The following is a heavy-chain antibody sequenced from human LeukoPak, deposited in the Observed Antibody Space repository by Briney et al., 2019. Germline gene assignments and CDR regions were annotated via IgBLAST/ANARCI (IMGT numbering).Heavy chain of an antibody. V-gene: IGHV6-1*01. Sequence: SQTLSLTCAISGDSVSSNSAAWNWIRQSPSRGLEWLGRTYYRSKWYNDYAVSVKSRITINPDTSKNQFSLQLNSVTPEDTAVYYCARDVVVVPAARISWHEGYDYWGQGTLVTVSS. CDR1: GDSVSSNSAA. D-gene: IGHD2-2*01. CDR3: ARDVVVVPAARISWHEGYDY. J-gene: IGHJ4*02. CDR2: TYYRSKWYN.